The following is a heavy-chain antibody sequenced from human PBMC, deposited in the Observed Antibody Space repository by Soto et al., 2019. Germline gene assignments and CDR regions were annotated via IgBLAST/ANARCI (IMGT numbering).Heavy chain of an antibody. J-gene: IGHJ6*02. Sequence: LSLTGAVSCGSMSSSDWWSWVRQPPGKGLEWIGEIYHSWSTNYKPSIKSRVTISVDKSKNQFSLKLSSVTAADTAVYSCARNPTWELPGGMDVWGQGTTVTVSS. CDR2: IYHSWST. V-gene: IGHV4-4*01. CDR3: ARNPTWELPGGMDV. CDR1: CGSMSSSDW. D-gene: IGHD1-26*01.